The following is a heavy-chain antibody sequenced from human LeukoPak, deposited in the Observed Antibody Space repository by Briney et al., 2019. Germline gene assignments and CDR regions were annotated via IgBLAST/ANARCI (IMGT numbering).Heavy chain of an antibody. CDR2: INPNSGGT. J-gene: IGHJ4*02. CDR1: GYTFTGYY. D-gene: IGHD6-13*01. Sequence: ASVKVSCKASGYTFTGYYMHWVRQAPGQGLEWMGWINPNSGGTNYAQKFQGRVTMTRDTSISTAYMEPSRLRSDDTAVYYCARVFIAAAGTDYWGQGTLVTVSS. V-gene: IGHV1-2*02. CDR3: ARVFIAAAGTDY.